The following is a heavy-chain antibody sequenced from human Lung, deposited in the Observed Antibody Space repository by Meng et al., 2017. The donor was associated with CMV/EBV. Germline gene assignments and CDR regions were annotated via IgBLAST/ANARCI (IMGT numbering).Heavy chain of an antibody. V-gene: IGHV3-74*01. CDR2: IYSDGVTT. D-gene: IGHD3-10*01. CDR3: AREPGRGAFDV. J-gene: IGHJ3*01. Sequence: GESXKISCAVSGINVNTYWMHWVRQVPGKGLVWLSRIYSDGVTTRYADSGKGRFTISRDNTKNTLYLQMNGLRADDTAVYYCAREPGRGAFDVWGQGTMVTV. CDR1: GINVNTYW.